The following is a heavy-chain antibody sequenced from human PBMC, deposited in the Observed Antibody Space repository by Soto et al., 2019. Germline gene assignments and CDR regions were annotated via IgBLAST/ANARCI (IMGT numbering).Heavy chain of an antibody. J-gene: IGHJ4*02. CDR3: ARGPRIAYSSGSGYFDY. CDR1: GFTFSSYA. V-gene: IGHV3-30-3*01. CDR2: ISYDGSNK. D-gene: IGHD6-19*01. Sequence: QVQLVESGGGVVQPGRSLRLSCAASGFTFSSYAMHWVRQAPGKGLEWVAVISYDGSNKYYADSVKGRFTISRDNSKNTLYLQMSSLRAEDTAVYYCARGPRIAYSSGSGYFDYWGQGTLVTVSS.